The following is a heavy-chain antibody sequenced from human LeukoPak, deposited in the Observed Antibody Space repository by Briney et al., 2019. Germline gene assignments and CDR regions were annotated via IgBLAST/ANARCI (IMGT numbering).Heavy chain of an antibody. J-gene: IGHJ4*02. Sequence: GGSLRLSCAASGLTFSNYAMSWVRQAPGKGLEWVSVIYSGGDTNYADPVKGRFTISRDNSKNTLYLQMNSLRAEDTAVYYCARSRSRIVGTTDYFEYWGQGTLVTVSS. CDR3: ARSRSRIVGTTDYFEY. CDR1: GLTFSNYA. D-gene: IGHD1-26*01. V-gene: IGHV3-53*01. CDR2: IYSGGDT.